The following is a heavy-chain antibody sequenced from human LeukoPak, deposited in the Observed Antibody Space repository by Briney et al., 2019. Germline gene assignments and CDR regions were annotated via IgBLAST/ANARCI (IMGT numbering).Heavy chain of an antibody. V-gene: IGHV4-4*07. CDR1: GGSISSYY. Sequence: SETLSLTCTVSGGSISSYYWSWIRQPAGKGLEWIGRIYTSGSTNYNPSLKSRVTMSVDTYKNQFSLKLSSVTAADTAVYYCARESGGTYYYDSSGHNWFDPWGQGTLVTVSS. CDR2: IYTSGST. CDR3: ARESGGTYYYDSSGHNWFDP. D-gene: IGHD3-22*01. J-gene: IGHJ5*02.